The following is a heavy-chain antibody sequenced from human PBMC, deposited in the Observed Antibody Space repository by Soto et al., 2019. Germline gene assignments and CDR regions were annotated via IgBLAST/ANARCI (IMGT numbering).Heavy chain of an antibody. CDR2: IKFDGSNT. V-gene: IGHV3-74*01. CDR1: GFTFSSYW. Sequence: EVQLVESGGGLVQPGGSLRLSCAASGFTFSSYWMHWVRQAPGKGLVWVSRIKFDGSNTDYADSVKGRFTISRDNAKNTLYLHMNSLRAEDTTLYYCARGVPNYYAMDVWGQGTTVTVSS. J-gene: IGHJ6*02. CDR3: ARGVPNYYAMDV.